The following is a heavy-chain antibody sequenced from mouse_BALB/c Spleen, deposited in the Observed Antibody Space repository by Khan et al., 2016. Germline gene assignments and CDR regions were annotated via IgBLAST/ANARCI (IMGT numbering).Heavy chain of an antibody. CDR1: GFAFNTYD. CDR3: ASHRTYWFPD. CDR2: ISSGGGIT. J-gene: IGHJ3*01. Sequence: EVELVESGGGLVKPGGSLKLSCAASGFAFNTYDMSWVRQTPEKRLEWVAYISSGGGITYYPDTVKGRFTISRDNAKNTLYLQMSSLKSEDTAMFYCASHRTYWFPDWGQGTLVTVSA. V-gene: IGHV5-12-1*01.